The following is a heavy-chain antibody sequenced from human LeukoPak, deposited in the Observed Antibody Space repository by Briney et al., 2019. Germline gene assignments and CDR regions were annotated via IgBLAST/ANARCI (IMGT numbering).Heavy chain of an antibody. CDR1: GGSISSGDYY. CDR3: ARCMTIFCPGFDY. CDR2: IYYSGST. J-gene: IGHJ4*02. D-gene: IGHD3-9*01. Sequence: KPSETLSLTCTVSGGSISSGDYYWSWIRQPPGKGLEWIGYIYYSGSTYYNPSLKSRVTISVDKSKNQFSLKLSSVTAADTAVYYCARCMTIFCPGFDYWGQGILVTVSS. V-gene: IGHV4-30-4*01.